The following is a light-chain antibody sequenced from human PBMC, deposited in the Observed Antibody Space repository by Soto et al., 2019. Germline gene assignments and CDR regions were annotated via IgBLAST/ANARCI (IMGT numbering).Light chain of an antibody. CDR2: EVS. V-gene: IGLV2-8*01. CDR1: SSDVGGYNY. J-gene: IGLJ2*01. Sequence: QSALTQPPSASGSPGQSVTISCTGTSSDVGGYNYVSWYQQHPGKAPKLMIYEVSKRPSGVPDRFSGSKSGNTASLTVSGLQAEDGADYYCSSYAGSNNFEVVFGGGTKVTVL. CDR3: SSYAGSNNFEVV.